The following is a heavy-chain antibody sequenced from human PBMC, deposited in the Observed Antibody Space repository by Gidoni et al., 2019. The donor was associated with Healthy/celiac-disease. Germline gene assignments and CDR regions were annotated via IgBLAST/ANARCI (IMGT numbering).Heavy chain of an antibody. V-gene: IGHV3-23*04. Sequence: EVQLVESGGGLVQPGGSLRLSCAASGFTFSSYAMSWVRHAPGKGLEWASSIRGSGGSTYYADSVKCRFTISRDNSKITPYLQMNSLRAEYTAVYYCATPTQAAFYPLYYGMDVWGQGTTVTVSS. CDR1: GFTFSSYA. D-gene: IGHD6-13*01. CDR2: IRGSGGST. CDR3: ATPTQAAFYPLYYGMDV. J-gene: IGHJ6*02.